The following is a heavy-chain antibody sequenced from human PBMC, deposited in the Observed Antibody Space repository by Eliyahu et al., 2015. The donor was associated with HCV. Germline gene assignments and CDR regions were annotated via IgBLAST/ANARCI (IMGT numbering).Heavy chain of an antibody. Sequence: EVQLVESGGGLVQPGGSLRLSCAASGFTFSSYEMNWVRQAPGKGLEWVSYISSSGSTIYYADSVKGRFTISRDNAKNSLYLQMNSLRAEDTAVYYCASLGLWFGEPYWGQGTLVTVSS. V-gene: IGHV3-48*03. J-gene: IGHJ4*02. CDR2: ISSSGSTI. D-gene: IGHD3-10*01. CDR3: ASLGLWFGEPY. CDR1: GFTFSSYE.